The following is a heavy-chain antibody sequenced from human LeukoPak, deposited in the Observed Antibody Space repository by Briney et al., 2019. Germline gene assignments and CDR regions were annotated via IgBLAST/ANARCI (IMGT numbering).Heavy chain of an antibody. V-gene: IGHV7-4-1*02. CDR1: GYTFTSYD. Sequence: ASVKVSCKASGYTFTSYDINWVRQAPGQGLEWMGWINTNTGNPTYAQGFTGRFVFSLDTSVSTVYLQISSLKAEDTAVYYRARAGIVGATYSWFDPWGQGTLVTVSS. D-gene: IGHD1-26*01. J-gene: IGHJ5*02. CDR2: INTNTGNP. CDR3: ARAGIVGATYSWFDP.